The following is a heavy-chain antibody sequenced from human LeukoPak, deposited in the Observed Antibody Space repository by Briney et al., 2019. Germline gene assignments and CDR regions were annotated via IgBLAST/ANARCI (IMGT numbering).Heavy chain of an antibody. CDR1: GFTFDDCA. V-gene: IGHV3-9*01. CDR3: AKARSANADFDY. CDR2: ISWNSGSI. J-gene: IGHJ4*02. Sequence: PGGSLRLSCAASGFTFDDCAMHWVRQAPGKGLEWVSGISWNSGSIGYADSVKGRLTISRDNAKNSLYLQMNSLRAEDTALYYCAKARSANADFDYWGQGTLVTVSS. D-gene: IGHD1-1*01.